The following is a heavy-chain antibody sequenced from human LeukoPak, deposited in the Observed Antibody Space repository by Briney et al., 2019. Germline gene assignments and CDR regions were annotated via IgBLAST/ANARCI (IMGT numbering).Heavy chain of an antibody. D-gene: IGHD1-26*01. Sequence: GGSLRLSCAASGFTFSSYAMSWVRQAPGKGLEWVSAISGGGGSTYYADSVKGRFTISRDNSKNTLYLQMNSLRAEDTAVYYCAKSKLWELLPFDYWGQGTLVTVSS. CDR2: ISGGGGST. CDR1: GFTFSSYA. J-gene: IGHJ4*02. CDR3: AKSKLWELLPFDY. V-gene: IGHV3-23*01.